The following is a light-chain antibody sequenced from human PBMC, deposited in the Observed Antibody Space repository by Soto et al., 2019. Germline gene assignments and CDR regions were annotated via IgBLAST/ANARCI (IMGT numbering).Light chain of an antibody. CDR3: QQYGSSPIT. J-gene: IGKJ5*01. V-gene: IGKV3-20*01. CDR2: GAS. CDR1: QSVSSSQ. Sequence: EIVLTQSPGTLSLSPGEIATLSFSASQSVSSSQLAWYQQKPGQAPRLPMYGASSRATGIPDRLSGSGSGTDFTLTISRLEPEDFAVYYCQQYGSSPITFGQGTRLEIK.